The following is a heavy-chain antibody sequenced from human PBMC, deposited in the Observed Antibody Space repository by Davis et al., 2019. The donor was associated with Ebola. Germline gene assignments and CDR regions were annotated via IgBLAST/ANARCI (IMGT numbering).Heavy chain of an antibody. CDR3: ARDRGWLDAFDL. J-gene: IGHJ3*01. D-gene: IGHD6-19*01. Sequence: HTGGSLRLSCTASGFTFGDYAMSWFRQAPGKGLVWVSGINGDGSSASSADSVKGRFIASRDNAKNTLYLEMSSLRVDDTAVYYCARDRGWLDAFDLWGRGTLVTISS. CDR2: INGDGSSA. CDR1: GFTFGDYA. V-gene: IGHV3-74*01.